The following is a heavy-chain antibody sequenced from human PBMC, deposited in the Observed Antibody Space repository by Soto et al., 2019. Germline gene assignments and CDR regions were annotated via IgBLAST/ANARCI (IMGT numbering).Heavy chain of an antibody. D-gene: IGHD2-2*01. CDR3: AQVGGYCSSTSCYERYYYYMDV. CDR2: IKQDGSEK. Sequence: PGGSLRLSCAASGFTFSSYWMSWVRQAPGKGLEWVANIKQDGSEKYYVDSVKGRFTISRDNAKNSLYLQMNSLRAEDTAVYYCAQVGGYCSSTSCYERYYYYMDVWGKGTTVTVSS. J-gene: IGHJ6*03. CDR1: GFTFSSYW. V-gene: IGHV3-7*01.